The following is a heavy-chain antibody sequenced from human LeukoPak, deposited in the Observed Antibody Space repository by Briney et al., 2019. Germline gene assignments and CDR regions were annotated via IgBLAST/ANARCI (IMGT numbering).Heavy chain of an antibody. CDR2: ISPSSSSI. D-gene: IGHD5-18*01. CDR3: AKDRRLSHMVTEYYYYGMDV. Sequence: GGSLRLSCAASGFTFSSYSMNWVRQAPGKGLEWVSYISPSSSSIHYADSVRGRFTISRDNAKNSVYLQMNSLRAEDTAVYYCAKDRRLSHMVTEYYYYGMDVWGQGTTVTVSS. CDR1: GFTFSSYS. V-gene: IGHV3-48*01. J-gene: IGHJ6*02.